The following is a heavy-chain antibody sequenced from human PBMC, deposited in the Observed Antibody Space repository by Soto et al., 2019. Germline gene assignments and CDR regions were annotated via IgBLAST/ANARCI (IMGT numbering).Heavy chain of an antibody. CDR3: AKGDYTNAPYYYYYYMDV. CDR2: ISGSGGST. CDR1: GFTFSSYA. Sequence: EVQLLESGGGLVQPGGSLRLSCAASGFTFSSYAMSWVRQAPGKGLEWVSAISGSGGSTYYADSVKGRFTISRDNSKNKLYLQMNSLRAEDTAVYYCAKGDYTNAPYYYYYYMDVWGKGTTVTVSS. D-gene: IGHD4-4*01. J-gene: IGHJ6*03. V-gene: IGHV3-23*01.